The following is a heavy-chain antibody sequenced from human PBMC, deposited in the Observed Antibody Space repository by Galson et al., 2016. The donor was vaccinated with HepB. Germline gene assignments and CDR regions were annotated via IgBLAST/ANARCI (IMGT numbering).Heavy chain of an antibody. CDR3: AREWSSEWGGHSYTWFDP. D-gene: IGHD3-10*01. CDR2: ISPYNGHT. J-gene: IGHJ5*02. CDR1: GYTFNTYG. Sequence: SVKVSCKASGYTFNTYGVAWVRQAPGQGLEWMGWISPYNGHTNYAQYFQGRVTMTTDTSTSTAFLELRSLRSDDTAIYYCAREWSSEWGGHSYTWFDPWGQGTLVTVSS. V-gene: IGHV1-18*01.